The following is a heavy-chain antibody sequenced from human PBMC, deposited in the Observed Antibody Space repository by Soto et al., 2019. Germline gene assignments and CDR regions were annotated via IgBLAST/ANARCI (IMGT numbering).Heavy chain of an antibody. Sequence: PSETLSLTCTVSGVSISGSRYYWGWIRQPPGRGLEWIGNIYYGGSTYYTPALKSRVTLSVDTSKNQFSLNLNSVTAADTAVYYCARGGIPPSGYGIAYAMDVWGQGTTVTVSS. V-gene: IGHV4-39*01. D-gene: IGHD1-26*01. CDR3: ARGGIPPSGYGIAYAMDV. J-gene: IGHJ6*02. CDR1: GVSISGSRYY. CDR2: IYYGGST.